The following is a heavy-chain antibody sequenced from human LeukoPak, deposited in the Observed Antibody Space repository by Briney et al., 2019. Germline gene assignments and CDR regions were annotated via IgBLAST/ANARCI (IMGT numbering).Heavy chain of an antibody. J-gene: IGHJ5*02. CDR3: ARSRDQLLTPGSWFDP. CDR1: GGSISSSSYY. D-gene: IGHD2-2*01. CDR2: IYYSGST. Sequence: SETLSLTCTVSGGSISSSSYYWGWIRQPPGKGLEWIGSIYYSGSTNYNPSLKSRVTISVDTSKNQFSLKLSSVTAADTAVYYCARSRDQLLTPGSWFDPWGQGTLVTVSS. V-gene: IGHV4-39*07.